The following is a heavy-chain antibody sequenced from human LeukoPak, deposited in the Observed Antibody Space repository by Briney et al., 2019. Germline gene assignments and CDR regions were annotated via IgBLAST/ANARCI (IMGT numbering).Heavy chain of an antibody. CDR2: ISAGSTYT. D-gene: IGHD4-17*01. Sequence: GGSLRLSCAASGFNFGPYYMAWIRQAPGTGLAWVSYISAGSTYTHYADSVEGRFTISRDDAQSSVFLLINNLRAEDTGFYYCAREFYGQFDSWGQGTLVTVSS. CDR3: AREFYGQFDS. V-gene: IGHV3-11*06. J-gene: IGHJ4*02. CDR1: GFNFGPYY.